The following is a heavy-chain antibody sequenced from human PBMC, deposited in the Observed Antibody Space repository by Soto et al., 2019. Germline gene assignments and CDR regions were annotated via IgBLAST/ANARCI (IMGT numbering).Heavy chain of an antibody. V-gene: IGHV3-48*01. D-gene: IGHD4-17*01. CDR3: AREADYVNWFDP. Sequence: EVQLVGSGGGLVQPGGSLRPSCATSGFTFSSYSMNLVRQAPGEGLEWVSYISSSSSTIYYADSVKGRFTISRDNAKNSLYLQMNSLRAEDTAVYYCAREADYVNWFDPWGQGTLVTVSS. CDR1: GFTFSSYS. J-gene: IGHJ5*02. CDR2: ISSSSSTI.